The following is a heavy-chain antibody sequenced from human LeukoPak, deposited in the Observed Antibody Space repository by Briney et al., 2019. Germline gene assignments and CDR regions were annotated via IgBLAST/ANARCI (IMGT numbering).Heavy chain of an antibody. V-gene: IGHV3-30*02. CDR2: IRHDGSNK. D-gene: IGHD6-19*01. CDR3: ARGSLYSSGFFFDY. J-gene: IGHJ4*02. CDR1: GFTFSSYG. Sequence: GGSLRLSCAASGFTFSSYGMHWVRQAPGKGLEWVAFIRHDGSNKYYADSVKGRFTISRDNSKNTLYLQMNSLRAGDTAVYYCARGSLYSSGFFFDYWGQGTLVTVSS.